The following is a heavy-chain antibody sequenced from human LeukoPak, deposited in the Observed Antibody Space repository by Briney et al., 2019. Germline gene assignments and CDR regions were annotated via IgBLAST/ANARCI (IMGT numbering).Heavy chain of an antibody. Sequence: PGGSLRLSCAASGFTLSSYAMSWVRQAPGERLEWVSSTKAGGGRIFYADSVKGRFTISRDDSKNTLYLQMNSLRAGDTAIYYCAKDLGQGFLEQFDHWGQGTLVTVSS. D-gene: IGHD3-3*01. CDR2: TKAGGGRI. J-gene: IGHJ4*02. CDR3: AKDLGQGFLEQFDH. CDR1: GFTLSSYA. V-gene: IGHV3-23*01.